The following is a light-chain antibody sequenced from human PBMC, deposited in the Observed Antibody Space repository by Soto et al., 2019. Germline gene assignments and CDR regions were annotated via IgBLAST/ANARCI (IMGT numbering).Light chain of an antibody. CDR2: GPS. J-gene: IGKJ5*01. CDR3: QQYIKWPIT. CDR1: QSVSYN. V-gene: IGKV3-15*01. Sequence: EIVMTQSPATLSVSPGERVTLSCRASQSVSYNLAWYQQKPGQAPRLLIYGPSTRATGIPARFSGSGSGTEFTLTISSLQSEDFALYYCQQYIKWPITFGQGTRLENK.